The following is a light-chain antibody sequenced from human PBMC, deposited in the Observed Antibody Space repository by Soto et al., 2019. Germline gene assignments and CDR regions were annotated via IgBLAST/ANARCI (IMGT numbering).Light chain of an antibody. Sequence: DIQMTQSPSSLSASVGDRVTITGXASQSISSYLNWYQQKPGKAPKLLIYDASSLESGVPSRFSGSGSGTEFTLTISSLQPDDFATYYCQQYNHYSGLTFGGGTKVDIK. J-gene: IGKJ4*01. V-gene: IGKV1-5*01. CDR2: DAS. CDR1: QSISSY. CDR3: QQYNHYSGLT.